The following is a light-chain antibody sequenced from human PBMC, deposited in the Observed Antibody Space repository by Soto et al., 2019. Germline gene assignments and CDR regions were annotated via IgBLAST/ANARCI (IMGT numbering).Light chain of an antibody. CDR2: GAS. V-gene: IGKV3-15*01. Sequence: EIVMTQSPVTLSLSPGDRATLSCRASQSVANNLAWFQQRPGQAPRLFVYGASATATGIPARFSGSGSGTEFTLTISSIQSEDFAVYYCQQYNDWPRTFGQGTKVEIK. CDR1: QSVANN. J-gene: IGKJ1*01. CDR3: QQYNDWPRT.